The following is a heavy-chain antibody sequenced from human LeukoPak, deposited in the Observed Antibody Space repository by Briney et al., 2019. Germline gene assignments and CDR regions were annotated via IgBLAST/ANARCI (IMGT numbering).Heavy chain of an antibody. CDR2: ISSSSSYI. V-gene: IGHV3-21*01. J-gene: IGHJ1*01. CDR1: GFTFSSYS. CDR3: ARELTMVRDAENFQH. D-gene: IGHD5-18*01. Sequence: GGSLRLSCAAPGFTFSSYSMNWVRQAPGKGLEWVSSISSSSSYIYYADSVKGRFTISRDNAKNSLYLQMNSLRAEDTAVYYCARELTMVRDAENFQHWGQGTLVTVSS.